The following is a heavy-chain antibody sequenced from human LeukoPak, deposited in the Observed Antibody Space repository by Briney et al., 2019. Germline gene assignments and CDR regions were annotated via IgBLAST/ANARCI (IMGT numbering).Heavy chain of an antibody. CDR2: IKQDGSEK. V-gene: IGHV3-7*01. J-gene: IGHJ4*02. D-gene: IGHD3-10*01. CDR3: ARVKDSGPDDY. Sequence: GGSLRLSCAASGFTFSSFWMGWVRQAPGKGLEWVATIKQDGSEKYSVDSVKGRFTISRDNAKNSLYLQMNSLRAEDTAVYYCARVKDSGPDDYWGQGTLVTVSS. CDR1: GFTFSSFW.